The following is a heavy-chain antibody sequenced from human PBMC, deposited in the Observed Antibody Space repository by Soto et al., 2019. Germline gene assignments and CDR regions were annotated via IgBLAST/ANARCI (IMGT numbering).Heavy chain of an antibody. D-gene: IGHD2-15*01. CDR3: AALEYCSGGSCYSTYYYMDV. CDR2: INHSGGT. Sequence: SETRSLTCAVYGGSFSGYYWSWIRQPPGKGLEWIGEINHSGGTNYNPSLKSRVTISVDTSKNQFSLKLSSVTAADTAVYYCAALEYCSGGSCYSTYYYMDVWGKGTTVTVSS. V-gene: IGHV4-34*01. J-gene: IGHJ6*03. CDR1: GGSFSGYY.